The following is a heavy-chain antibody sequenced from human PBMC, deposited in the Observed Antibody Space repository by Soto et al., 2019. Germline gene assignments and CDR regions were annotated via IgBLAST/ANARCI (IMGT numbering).Heavy chain of an antibody. CDR3: AKGSVPNIVVVVAATPEGAFDI. J-gene: IGHJ3*02. V-gene: IGHV3-23*01. CDR2: ISGSGGST. Sequence: GGSLRLSCAASGFTFSSYAMSWVRQAPGKGLEWVSAISGSGGSTYYADSVKGRFTISRDNSKNTLYLQMNSLRAEDTAVYYCAKGSVPNIVVVVAATPEGAFDICGQGTMVTVSS. CDR1: GFTFSSYA. D-gene: IGHD2-15*01.